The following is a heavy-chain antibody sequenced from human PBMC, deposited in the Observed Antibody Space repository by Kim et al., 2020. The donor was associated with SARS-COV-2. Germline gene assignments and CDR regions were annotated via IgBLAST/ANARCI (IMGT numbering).Heavy chain of an antibody. CDR2: ISYDGSNK. D-gene: IGHD1-26*01. CDR1: GFTFSSYG. Sequence: GGSLRLSCAASGFTFSSYGMHWVRQAPGKGLEWVAVISYDGSNKYYADSVKGRFTISRDNSKNTLYLQMNSLRAEDTAVYYCAKDIALGGSVDGYFDYWGQGTLVTVS. V-gene: IGHV3-30*18. CDR3: AKDIALGGSVDGYFDY. J-gene: IGHJ4*02.